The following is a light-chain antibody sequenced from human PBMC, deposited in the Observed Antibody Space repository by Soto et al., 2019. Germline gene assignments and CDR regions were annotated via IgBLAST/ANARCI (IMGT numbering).Light chain of an antibody. Sequence: QSVLNQPASVSGSPGQSITISCTGTSSDVGSHNLVFWYQQHPGQAPKLMIYEVSKRRLGVSTRFSATKSGNTASLTISGLXXXDEADYYCCSYGGSRAVFGGGTQLTVL. CDR2: EVS. J-gene: IGLJ7*01. V-gene: IGLV2-23*02. CDR3: CSYGGSRAV. CDR1: SSDVGSHNL.